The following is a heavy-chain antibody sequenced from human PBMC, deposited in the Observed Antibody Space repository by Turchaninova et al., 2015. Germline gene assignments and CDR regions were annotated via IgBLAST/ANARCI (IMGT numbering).Heavy chain of an antibody. CDR3: AKGPYCSSTSCYLNDAFDI. V-gene: IGHV3-23*01. CDR1: GFTFSSYA. Sequence: EVQLLESGGGLVQPGGSLRLSCAASGFTFSSYAMSWVRQAPGEGLEWGSAIGGSGSSTYYSDSVKGLFTISRDNSKNTLYLQMNSLRAEDTAVYYYAKGPYCSSTSCYLNDAFDIWGQGTMVTVSS. J-gene: IGHJ3*02. CDR2: IGGSGSST. D-gene: IGHD2-2*01.